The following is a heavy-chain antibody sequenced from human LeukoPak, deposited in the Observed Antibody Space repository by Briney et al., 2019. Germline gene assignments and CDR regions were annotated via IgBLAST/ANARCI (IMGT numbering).Heavy chain of an antibody. V-gene: IGHV1-18*01. Sequence: ASVKVSCKASGYTFTSYGISWVRQAPGQGLEWMGWISAYNGNTNYAQKLQGRVTMTTDTSTSTAYMELRSLRSDDTAVYYCARYWAPAMLGPLSGLDYGDYGGLYYFDYWGQGTLVTVSS. CDR3: ARYWAPAMLGPLSGLDYGDYGGLYYFDY. CDR1: GYTFTSYG. D-gene: IGHD4-17*01. J-gene: IGHJ4*02. CDR2: ISAYNGNT.